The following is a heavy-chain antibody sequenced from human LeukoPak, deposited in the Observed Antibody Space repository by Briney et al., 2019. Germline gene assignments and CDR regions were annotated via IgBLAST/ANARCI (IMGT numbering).Heavy chain of an antibody. CDR1: GFSFSGYA. CDR2: LSVSVGTT. D-gene: IGHD1-26*01. V-gene: IGHV3-23*01. J-gene: IGHJ4*02. Sequence: PGGSLRLSCAASGFSFSGYAMNWVRQAPGKGLEWVSSLSVSVGTTYYTDSVKGRFTVSRDNSRDTLYLQMHSLRVEDTAVYYCARMNGGSLSSYYFDYWGQGILVTVPS. CDR3: ARMNGGSLSSYYFDY.